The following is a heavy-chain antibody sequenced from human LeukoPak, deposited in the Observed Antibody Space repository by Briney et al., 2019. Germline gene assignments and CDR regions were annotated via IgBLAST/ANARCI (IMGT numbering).Heavy chain of an antibody. D-gene: IGHD4-17*01. J-gene: IGHJ3*02. Sequence: PSETLSLTCTVSGGSISSYYWSWIRQPPGKGLEWIGYIYYSGSTNYNPSLKSRVTISVDTSKNQFSLKLSSVTAADTAVYYCARDRGHYYGEKGGAFDIWGQGTMVTVSS. CDR3: ARDRGHYYGEKGGAFDI. CDR2: IYYSGST. CDR1: GGSISSYY. V-gene: IGHV4-59*12.